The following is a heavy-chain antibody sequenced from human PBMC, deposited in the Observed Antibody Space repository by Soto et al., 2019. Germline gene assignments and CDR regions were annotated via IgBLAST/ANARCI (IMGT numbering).Heavy chain of an antibody. CDR3: AARGDITLVRGVIWSYYYGMDV. CDR2: IIPIFGTA. D-gene: IGHD3-10*01. CDR1: GGPFSSYA. Sequence: SGKVCFKASGGPFSSYAISLVRQAPGQGLEWVGGIIPIFGTANYAQKFHGRVTITADKSTSTAYMELSSLRSEDTAVYYCAARGDITLVRGVIWSYYYGMDVWGQGTPVTVSS. J-gene: IGHJ6*01. V-gene: IGHV1-69*06.